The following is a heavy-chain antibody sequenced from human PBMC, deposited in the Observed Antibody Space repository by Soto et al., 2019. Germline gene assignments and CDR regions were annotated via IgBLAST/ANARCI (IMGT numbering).Heavy chain of an antibody. CDR2: IIPIFGTA. V-gene: IGHV1-69*13. Sequence: ASVKVSCKASGGTFSSYAISWVRQAPGQGLEWMGGIIPIFGTANYAQKFQGRVTITADESTSTAYMELSSLRSEDTAVYYCASCIAVAGTTPNYYYGMDVWGQGTTVTVSS. CDR3: ASCIAVAGTTPNYYYGMDV. J-gene: IGHJ6*02. CDR1: GGTFSSYA. D-gene: IGHD6-19*01.